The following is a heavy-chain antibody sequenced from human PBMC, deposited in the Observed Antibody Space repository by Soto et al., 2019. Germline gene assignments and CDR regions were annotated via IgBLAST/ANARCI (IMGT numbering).Heavy chain of an antibody. Sequence: EVQLVESGGGLVQPGGSLRLSCAASGFTFSTYWMHWIRQGPGKGLVWVSRIKGDGSSTSYADSVKGRFTISRDNAKNTVDLQMDSLRAEDTAVYYCVRGGYGAWYFDLWGRGTLGTVSS. CDR1: GFTFSTYW. CDR2: IKGDGSST. V-gene: IGHV3-74*01. D-gene: IGHD5-18*01. CDR3: VRGGYGAWYFDL. J-gene: IGHJ2*01.